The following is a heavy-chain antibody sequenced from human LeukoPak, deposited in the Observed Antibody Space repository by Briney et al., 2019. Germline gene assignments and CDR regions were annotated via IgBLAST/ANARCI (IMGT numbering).Heavy chain of an antibody. CDR3: ARTYYYDSSGYYYGYFDY. Sequence: RGESLKISCKGSGYSFTSYWIGWGRQMPGKGLEWMGIIYPGDSDTRYSPSFQGQVTISADKSISTAYLQWSSLKASDTAMYYCARTYYYDSSGYYYGYFDYWGQGTLVTVSS. D-gene: IGHD3-22*01. J-gene: IGHJ4*02. CDR1: GYSFTSYW. V-gene: IGHV5-51*01. CDR2: IYPGDSDT.